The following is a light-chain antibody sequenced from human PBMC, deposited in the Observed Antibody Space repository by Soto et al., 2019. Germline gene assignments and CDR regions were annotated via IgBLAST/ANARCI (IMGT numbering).Light chain of an antibody. V-gene: IGKV1-5*01. CDR3: HSRA. J-gene: IGKJ5*01. CDR1: QTISIW. Sequence: DIQMTQSPSTLSGSVGDRVTITCRASQTISIWLAWYQQKPGRAPKLLIYDASTLESGVPSRFSGSGSETEFTLTISRLQPDDFATYFCHSRAFGQGTRLEI. CDR2: DAS.